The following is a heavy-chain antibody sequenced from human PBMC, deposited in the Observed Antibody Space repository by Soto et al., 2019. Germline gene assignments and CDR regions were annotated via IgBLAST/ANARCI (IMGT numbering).Heavy chain of an antibody. CDR3: ARGALTTLAYYYGMDV. D-gene: IGHD4-4*01. CDR1: GGTFSSDT. V-gene: IGHV1-69*13. Sequence: SVKVSCKASGGTFSSDTMRWVRQAPGQGLEWMGGIITIFGTTTYAHKFQVRVTITADESTSTVYMELSSLRGEATAVYYCARGALTTLAYYYGMDVWGQGTTVTVSS. CDR2: IITIFGTT. J-gene: IGHJ6*02.